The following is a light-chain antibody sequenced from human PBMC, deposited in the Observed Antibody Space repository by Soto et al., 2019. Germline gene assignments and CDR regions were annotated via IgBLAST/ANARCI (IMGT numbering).Light chain of an antibody. J-gene: IGLJ2*01. CDR3: SSYTSISSTPVV. CDR1: SSNVGGSNS. V-gene: IGLV2-14*01. Sequence: QSALTQPASVSGSPGQSITISCTGTSSNVGGSNSVSWYQQHPGKAPKLMIYDVSNWPSGVSNRFSGSKSGNTASLTISGLQADDEADYYCSSYTSISSTPVVFGGGTKLTVL. CDR2: DVS.